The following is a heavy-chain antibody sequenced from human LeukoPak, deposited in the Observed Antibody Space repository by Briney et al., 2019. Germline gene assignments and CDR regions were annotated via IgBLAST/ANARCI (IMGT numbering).Heavy chain of an antibody. CDR2: ISGSGTTT. Sequence: GGSLRLSCAASGFTFSSYVMSWVRQAPGKGLEWVSGISGSGTTTYYADSVKGRFTISRDNSKNTLYPQMNSLRAEDTAVYYCAKDLPRIMIFGSLDSWGQGTLVTVSS. CDR1: GFTFSSYV. D-gene: IGHD3/OR15-3a*01. CDR3: AKDLPRIMIFGSLDS. V-gene: IGHV3-23*01. J-gene: IGHJ4*02.